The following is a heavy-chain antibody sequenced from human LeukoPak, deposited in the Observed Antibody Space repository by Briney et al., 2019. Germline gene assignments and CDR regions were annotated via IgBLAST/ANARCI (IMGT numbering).Heavy chain of an antibody. CDR3: ASVARYFDY. J-gene: IGHJ4*02. CDR2: ISSSSSTI. Sequence: GGSLRLSCAASGFSFSTYKFHWVRHAPGKGLEWVSYISSSSSTIYYADSVKGRFTISRDNAKNSLYLQMNSLRAEDTAVYYCASVARYFDYWGQGTLVTVSS. D-gene: IGHD2-21*01. CDR1: GFSFSTYK. V-gene: IGHV3-48*01.